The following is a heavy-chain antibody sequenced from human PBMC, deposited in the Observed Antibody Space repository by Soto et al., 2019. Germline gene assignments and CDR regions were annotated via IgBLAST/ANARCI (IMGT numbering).Heavy chain of an antibody. CDR3: AKDNLAPYSKGWAIRFDP. Sequence: DVHLLESGGGLVQPGGSLRLSCAGSVFTFSSYAVGWVRQAPGEGLEWVSSIGGSGSYTYYADSVKGRFTISRDNFKSTLYLRMNSLRAEDTAVYYCAKDNLAPYSKGWAIRFDPWGQGTLVTVSS. J-gene: IGHJ5*02. V-gene: IGHV3-23*01. CDR1: VFTFSSYA. CDR2: IGGSGSYT. D-gene: IGHD6-19*01.